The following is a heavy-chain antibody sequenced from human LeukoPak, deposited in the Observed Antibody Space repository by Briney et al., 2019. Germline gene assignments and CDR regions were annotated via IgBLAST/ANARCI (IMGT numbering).Heavy chain of an antibody. Sequence: ASVKVSCKASGYTFTSYYMHWVRQAPGQGLEWMGIINPSGVSTSYALNFQGRVTMTRDTSTGTVYMELSSLRSEDTAVYYCARDLRGEAGEYYFDYWGQGTLVTVSS. CDR3: ARDLRGEAGEYYFDY. CDR2: INPSGVST. J-gene: IGHJ4*02. CDR1: GYTFTSYY. V-gene: IGHV1-46*01. D-gene: IGHD3-10*01.